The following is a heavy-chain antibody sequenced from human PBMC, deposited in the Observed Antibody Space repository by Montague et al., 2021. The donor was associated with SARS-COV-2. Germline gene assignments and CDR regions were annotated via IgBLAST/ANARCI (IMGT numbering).Heavy chain of an antibody. V-gene: IGHV4-39*07. CDR2: IYYSGXT. Sequence: SETLSLTCTVSGGSISSSSYYWGWIRQPPGKGLEWLGSIYYSGXTXYXXXXKXRVTISVDTPKNQFSLKLSSVTAADTAVYYCARVGRQQLVRLSGMDVWGQGTTVTVSS. J-gene: IGHJ6*02. CDR1: GGSISSSSYY. D-gene: IGHD6-13*01. CDR3: ARVGRQQLVRLSGMDV.